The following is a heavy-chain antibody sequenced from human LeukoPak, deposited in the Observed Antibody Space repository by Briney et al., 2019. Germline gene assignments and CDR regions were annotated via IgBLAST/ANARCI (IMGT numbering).Heavy chain of an antibody. V-gene: IGHV3-23*01. Sequence: GGSLRLSCTVSGFTFSSYDMRWVRQAPGKGLEWVSDICGSGGSTYYADSVKGRFTISRDNSKNTLYLQMNSLGAEDTAVYYCAKDAPTDYYYYGMDVWGQGTTVTVSS. CDR3: AKDAPTDYYYYGMDV. CDR1: GFTFSSYD. J-gene: IGHJ6*02. CDR2: ICGSGGST.